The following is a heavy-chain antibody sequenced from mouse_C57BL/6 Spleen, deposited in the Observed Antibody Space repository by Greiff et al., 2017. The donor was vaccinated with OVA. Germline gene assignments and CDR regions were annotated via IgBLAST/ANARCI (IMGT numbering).Heavy chain of an antibody. Sequence: QVQLKQPGAELVKPGASVKLSCKASGYTFTSYWMHWVKQRPGQGLEWIGMIHPNSGSTNYNAKFKSKATLTVDKSSSTAYMQLSSLTSEDSAVYYCARGGITTVVEYFDYWGQGTTLTVSA. J-gene: IGHJ2*01. V-gene: IGHV1-64*01. CDR3: ARGGITTVVEYFDY. CDR2: IHPNSGST. CDR1: GYTFTSYW. D-gene: IGHD1-1*01.